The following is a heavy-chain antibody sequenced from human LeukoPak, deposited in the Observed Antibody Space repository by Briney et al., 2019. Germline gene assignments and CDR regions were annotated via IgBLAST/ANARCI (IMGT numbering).Heavy chain of an antibody. D-gene: IGHD3-16*01. V-gene: IGHV3-30*04. CDR3: AKGQITRSDRFDY. CDR2: ISYDGSNK. J-gene: IGHJ4*02. CDR1: GFTFSSYA. Sequence: PGGFLRLSCAASGFTFSSYAMHWVRQAPGKGLEWVAVISYDGSNKYYADSVKGRFTISRDNSKNTLYLQMNSLRAEDTAVYYCAKGQITRSDRFDYWGQGTLVTVSS.